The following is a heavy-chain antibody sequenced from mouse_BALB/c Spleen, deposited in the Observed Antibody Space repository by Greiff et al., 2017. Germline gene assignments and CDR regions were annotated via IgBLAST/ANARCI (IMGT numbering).Heavy chain of an antibody. CDR3: ARNGYDVNCFAY. D-gene: IGHD2-2*01. Sequence: EVQLQQSGAELVRPGALVKLSCKASGFNIKDYYMHWVKQRPEQGLEWIGWIDPENGNTIYDPKFQGKASITADTSSNTAYLQLSSLTSEDTAVYYCARNGYDVNCFAYWGQGTLVTVSA. CDR2: IDPENGNT. CDR1: GFNIKDYY. J-gene: IGHJ3*01. V-gene: IGHV14-1*02.